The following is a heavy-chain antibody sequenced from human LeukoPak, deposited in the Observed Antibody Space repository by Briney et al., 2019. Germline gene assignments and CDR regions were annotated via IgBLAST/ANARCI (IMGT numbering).Heavy chain of an antibody. CDR3: ARYRPYCGGDCYSDYYFDY. Sequence: ASVKVSCKASGYTFTSYAMHWVRQAPGQRLEWMGWINAGNGNTKYSQKFQGRVTITRDTSASTAYMELSSLRSEDTAVYYCARYRPYCGGDCYSDYYFDYWGQGTLVTVSS. CDR1: GYTFTSYA. J-gene: IGHJ4*02. CDR2: INAGNGNT. D-gene: IGHD2-21*02. V-gene: IGHV1-3*01.